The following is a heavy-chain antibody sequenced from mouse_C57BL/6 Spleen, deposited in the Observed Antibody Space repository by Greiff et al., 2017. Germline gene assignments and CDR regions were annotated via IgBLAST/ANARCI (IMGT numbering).Heavy chain of an antibody. CDR2: ISSGSSTI. CDR1: GFTFSDYG. J-gene: IGHJ2*01. V-gene: IGHV5-17*01. CDR3: ARAFYDGYYVDY. Sequence: EVQRVESGGGLVKPGGSLKLSCAASGFTFSDYGMHWVRQAPEKGLEWVAYISSGSSTIYYADTVKGRFTISRDNAENTLFLQMTSLRSEDTAMYYCARAFYDGYYVDYWGQGTTLTVSS. D-gene: IGHD2-3*01.